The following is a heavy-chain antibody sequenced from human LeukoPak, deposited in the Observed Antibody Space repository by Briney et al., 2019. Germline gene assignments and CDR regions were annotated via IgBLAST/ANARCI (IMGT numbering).Heavy chain of an antibody. CDR2: INWNGGTT. Sequence: GGSLRLSCAASGFTFNDYGMSWVRQGPGKGLEWVSGINWNGGTTGYADSVRGRFTISRDNSKNTLYLQMNSLRAEDTAVYYCAKVGGYCSGGSCYSQGLHYMDVWGKGTTVTVSS. CDR3: AKVGGYCSGGSCYSQGLHYMDV. V-gene: IGHV3-20*04. D-gene: IGHD2-15*01. J-gene: IGHJ6*03. CDR1: GFTFNDYG.